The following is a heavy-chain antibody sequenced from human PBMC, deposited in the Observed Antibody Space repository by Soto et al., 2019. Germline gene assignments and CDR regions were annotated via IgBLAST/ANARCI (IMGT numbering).Heavy chain of an antibody. CDR3: AKSGVYSSSWYFSSDYYYYMDV. Sequence: GGSLRLSCAASGYTFSSYTMNWVRQAPGKGLEWLSSISGSSRYAYYADSVKGRFTISRDNAKNSLYLQMNSLRAEDTAVYYCAKSGVYSSSWYFSSDYYYYMDVWGKGTTVTVSS. J-gene: IGHJ6*03. V-gene: IGHV3-21*04. D-gene: IGHD6-13*01. CDR1: GYTFSSYT. CDR2: ISGSSRYA.